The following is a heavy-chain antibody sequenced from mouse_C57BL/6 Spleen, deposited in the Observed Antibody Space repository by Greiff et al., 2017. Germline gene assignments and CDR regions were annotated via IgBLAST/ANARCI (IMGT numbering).Heavy chain of an antibody. D-gene: IGHD2-4*01. Sequence: EVKLVESGGGLVKPGGSLKLSCAASGFTFSDYGMHWVRQAPEKGLAWVAYISSGSSTIYYADTVKGRFTISKDNAKNTLFLQMTSLRSEDTAMYYCARNDYDWFGYWGQGTLVTVSA. CDR1: GFTFSDYG. CDR3: ARNDYDWFGY. J-gene: IGHJ3*01. V-gene: IGHV5-17*01. CDR2: ISSGSSTI.